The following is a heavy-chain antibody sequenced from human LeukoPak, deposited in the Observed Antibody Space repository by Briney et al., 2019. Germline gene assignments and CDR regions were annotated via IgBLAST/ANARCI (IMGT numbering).Heavy chain of an antibody. Sequence: SETLSLTCAVYGGSFSGYYWSWIRQPPGKGLEWIGEINHSGSTNYNPSLKSRVTISVDTSKNQFSLKLSSVTAADTAVYYCARALRGVSTLDYWGQGTLVTVSS. CDR1: GGSFSGYY. V-gene: IGHV4-34*01. D-gene: IGHD3-10*01. CDR2: INHSGST. CDR3: ARALRGVSTLDY. J-gene: IGHJ4*02.